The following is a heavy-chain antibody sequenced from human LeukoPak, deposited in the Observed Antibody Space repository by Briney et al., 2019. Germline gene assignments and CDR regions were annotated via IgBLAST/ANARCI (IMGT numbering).Heavy chain of an antibody. CDR3: ARGTPGGV. J-gene: IGHJ6*02. D-gene: IGHD3-16*01. Sequence: QPSETLSLTCAVYGGSFSGYYWSWIRRPPGKGLEWIGYIYYSGTTNYNPSLKSRVTISIDTSKNQFSLKLSSVTAADTAVYYCARGTPGGVWGQGTTVTVSS. CDR2: IYYSGTT. V-gene: IGHV4-59*01. CDR1: GGSFSGYY.